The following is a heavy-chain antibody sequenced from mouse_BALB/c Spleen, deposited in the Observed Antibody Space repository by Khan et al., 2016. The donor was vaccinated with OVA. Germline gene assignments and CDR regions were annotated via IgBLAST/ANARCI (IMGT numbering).Heavy chain of an antibody. Sequence: QVQLKESGPELKKPGETVKISCKASGYTFTNYGMNWVKQAPGKGLKWMGWINTYTGEQTYADDFKGRFAFSLETSASTAYLQINNLKNEDTATYFCARSNGNYWFAYWGQGTLVTVSA. V-gene: IGHV9-3-1*01. CDR1: GYTFTNYG. CDR2: INTYTGEQ. D-gene: IGHD2-1*01. CDR3: ARSNGNYWFAY. J-gene: IGHJ3*01.